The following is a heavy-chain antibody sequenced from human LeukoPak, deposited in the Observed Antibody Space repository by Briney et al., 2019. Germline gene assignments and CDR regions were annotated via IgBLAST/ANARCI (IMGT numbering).Heavy chain of an antibody. CDR1: GGSFSGYY. CDR2: IYYSGST. V-gene: IGHV4-59*01. CDR3: AGAYCGGDCSIDY. Sequence: LETLSLTCAVYGGSFSGYYWSWIRQPPGKGLEWIGYIYYSGSTNYNPSLKSRVTISVDTSKNQFSLKLSSVTAADTAVYYCAGAYCGGDCSIDYWGQGTLVTVSS. D-gene: IGHD2-21*02. J-gene: IGHJ4*02.